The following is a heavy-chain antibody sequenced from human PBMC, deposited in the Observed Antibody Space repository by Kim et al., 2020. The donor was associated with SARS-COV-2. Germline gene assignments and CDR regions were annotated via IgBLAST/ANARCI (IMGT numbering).Heavy chain of an antibody. V-gene: IGHV3-11*05. CDR3: ARDRGGVATNDY. D-gene: IGHD5-12*01. Sequence: ADAGKGHFPISRDNAKNSLYLQMNSLRAEDTAVYYCARDRGGVATNDYWGQGTLVTVSS. J-gene: IGHJ4*02.